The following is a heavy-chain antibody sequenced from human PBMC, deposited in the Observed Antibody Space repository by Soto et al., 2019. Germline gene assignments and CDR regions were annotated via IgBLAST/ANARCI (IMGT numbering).Heavy chain of an antibody. CDR2: ININSGTI. D-gene: IGHD4-17*01. Sequence: EVQLVESGGGLVQPGGSLRLSCAASGFTLSSYHMDWVRQAPGKGLESVSYININSGTIHYADSVKGRFTISRDNAKNSLYLQMDSLRAEDTAVYFCARDGTTGTTNYHYAMDVWGQGTTVTVSS. J-gene: IGHJ6*02. CDR3: ARDGTTGTTNYHYAMDV. V-gene: IGHV3-48*03. CDR1: GFTLSSYH.